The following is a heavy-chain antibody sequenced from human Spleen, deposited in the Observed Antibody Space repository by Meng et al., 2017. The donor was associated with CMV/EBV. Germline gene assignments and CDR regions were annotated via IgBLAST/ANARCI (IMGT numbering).Heavy chain of an antibody. J-gene: IGHJ4*02. CDR1: GFTFSSYA. Sequence: LSCAASGFTFSSYAMRWVRQAPGKGLEWVSVIYSGGSSTYYADSVKGRFTISRDNSKNTLYLQMNSLRAEDTAVYYCAKEAVAGTFFYWGQGTLVTVSS. CDR2: IYSGGSST. D-gene: IGHD6-19*01. V-gene: IGHV3-23*03. CDR3: AKEAVAGTFFY.